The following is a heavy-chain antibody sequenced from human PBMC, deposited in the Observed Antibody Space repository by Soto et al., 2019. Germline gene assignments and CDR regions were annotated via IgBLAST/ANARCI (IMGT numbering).Heavy chain of an antibody. CDR3: ARGHDPIVNYYFDY. V-gene: IGHV3-74*01. D-gene: IGHD1-20*01. CDR1: GFTFGNYW. CDR2: VNPDGSGA. J-gene: IGHJ4*02. Sequence: LRLSCAASGFTFGNYWMHWVRQAPGKGLVWVSRVNPDGSGATYADSVKGRFTISRDNAKNTLYLQMNSLRGDDTAVYYCARGHDPIVNYYFDYWGQGTLVTVSS.